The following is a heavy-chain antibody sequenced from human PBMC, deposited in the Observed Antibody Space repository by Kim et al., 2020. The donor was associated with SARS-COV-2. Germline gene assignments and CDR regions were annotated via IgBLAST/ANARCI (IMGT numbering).Heavy chain of an antibody. D-gene: IGHD6-19*01. CDR3: VRASGWLPRY. CDR2: ISANGETK. J-gene: IGHJ4*02. Sequence: GGSLRLSCAASGFTFDHSAMHWVRQAPGKGLEWVSLISANGETKNYADSVKGRFTISIDNSKNSLYLQMNSLRTEDTALYYCVRASGWLPRYWCQGTLVTVSS. V-gene: IGHV3-43*02. CDR1: GFTFDHSA.